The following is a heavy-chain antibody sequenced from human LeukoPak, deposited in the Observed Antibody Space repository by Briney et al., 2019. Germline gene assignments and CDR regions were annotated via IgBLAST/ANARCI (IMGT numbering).Heavy chain of an antibody. CDR3: AGDEGGSGAMVWQPLCYYGMDV. CDR2: ISYDGSNK. Sequence: PGGSLRLSCAASGFTFSSYAMHWVRQAPGKGLEWVAVISYDGSNKYYADSVKGRFTISRDNSKNTLYLQMNSLRAEDTAVYYCAGDEGGSGAMVWQPLCYYGMDVWGQGTTVTVSS. J-gene: IGHJ6*02. V-gene: IGHV3-30-3*01. CDR1: GFTFSSYA. D-gene: IGHD5-18*01.